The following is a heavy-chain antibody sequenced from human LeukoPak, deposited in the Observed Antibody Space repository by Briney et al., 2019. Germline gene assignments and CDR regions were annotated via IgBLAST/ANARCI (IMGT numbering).Heavy chain of an antibody. J-gene: IGHJ5*02. CDR3: ARGRGYGSGSPNWFDP. V-gene: IGHV1-2*02. Sequence: GASVKVSCKASGYTFTGYYMHWVRQAPGQGLEWMGWINPNSGGTNYAQKFHGRVTMTRDTSISTAYMELSRLRSDDTAVYYCARGRGYGSGSPNWFDPWGQGTLVTVSS. CDR1: GYTFTGYY. CDR2: INPNSGGT. D-gene: IGHD3-10*01.